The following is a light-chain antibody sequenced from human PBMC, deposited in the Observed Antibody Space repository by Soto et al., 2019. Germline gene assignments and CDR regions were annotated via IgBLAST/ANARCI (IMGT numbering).Light chain of an antibody. V-gene: IGKV4-1*01. CDR2: WAS. Sequence: DIVMTQSPDSLAVSLGERATINWKSSESLLYSSNNKNYLAWYQQKPGQPPKLLIYWASTRESGVPDRFSGSGSGTDFTLTISSLQAEDVAVYYCQQYYSTPLTFGGGTKVDIK. CDR3: QQYYSTPLT. CDR1: ESLLYSSNNKNY. J-gene: IGKJ4*01.